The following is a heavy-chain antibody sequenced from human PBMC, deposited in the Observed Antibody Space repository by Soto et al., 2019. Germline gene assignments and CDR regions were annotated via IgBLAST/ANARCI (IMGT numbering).Heavy chain of an antibody. CDR3: AKRATGTYFDY. V-gene: IGHV3-53*01. CDR2: INNAGST. J-gene: IGHJ4*02. D-gene: IGHD1-1*01. CDR1: GFDASVNF. Sequence: GGSLRLSCAASGFDASVNFMTWVRQAPGRGLERVSTINNAGSTYYADSVKGRFTISRDNSKNTLYLQMNSLRAEDTAVYYCAKRATGTYFDYWGQGTLVTVSS.